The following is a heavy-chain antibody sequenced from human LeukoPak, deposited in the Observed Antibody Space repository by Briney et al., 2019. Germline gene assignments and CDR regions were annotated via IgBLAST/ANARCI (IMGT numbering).Heavy chain of an antibody. Sequence: PGGSLRLSCAASGFTFSRNWKHWVRQAPGKGLVWVSRINSDGSITNYADSVKGRFTISRDNAKNTLYLQMSSLRAEDTAVYYCAKIDAYWGQGALVTVSS. CDR3: AKIDAY. CDR2: INSDGSIT. CDR1: GFTFSRNW. V-gene: IGHV3-74*01. J-gene: IGHJ4*02.